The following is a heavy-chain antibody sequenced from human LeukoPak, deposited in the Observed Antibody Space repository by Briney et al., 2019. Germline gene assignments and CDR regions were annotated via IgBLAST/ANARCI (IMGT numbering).Heavy chain of an antibody. V-gene: IGHV4-59*01. CDR3: ARGVDTTHYYYYYMDV. D-gene: IGHD5-12*01. J-gene: IGHJ6*03. CDR2: IYYSGST. Sequence: PSETLSLTCTVSGGSISSYYWSWIRQPPGKGLEWIGYIYYSGSTNYNPSLKSRVTISVDTSKNQFSLKLSSVTAADTAVYYCARGVDTTHYYYYYMDVWGKGTTVTVSS. CDR1: GGSISSYY.